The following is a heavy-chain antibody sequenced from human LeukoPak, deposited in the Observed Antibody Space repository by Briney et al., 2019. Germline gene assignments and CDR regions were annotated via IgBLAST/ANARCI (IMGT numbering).Heavy chain of an antibody. Sequence: PGGSLRLSCAASGIAVSSNYMSWVRQAAGKGLEWVSVMYSGGSTYYADSVKGRFTISRDNSKKTLYLQMNSLRAEERAVYFYASHDWCYLRGQETLVTVSS. CDR3: ASHDWCYL. D-gene: IGHD3-9*01. J-gene: IGHJ4*02. V-gene: IGHV3-53*01. CDR2: MYSGGST. CDR1: GIAVSSNY.